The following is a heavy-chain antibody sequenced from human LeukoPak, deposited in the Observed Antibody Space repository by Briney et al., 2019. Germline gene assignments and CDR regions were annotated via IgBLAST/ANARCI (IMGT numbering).Heavy chain of an antibody. CDR1: GFTFSNYS. CDR3: ARDPHRYCSGGSCYRNYYYYYYGMDV. Sequence: GGSLRLSCAASGFTFSNYSMNWVRQAPGKGLEWVSYISSSSSTIYYADSVKGRFTISRDNAKNSLYLQMNSLRDEDTAVYYCARDPHRYCSGGSCYRNYYYYYYGMDVWGQGTTVTVSS. V-gene: IGHV3-48*02. D-gene: IGHD2-15*01. J-gene: IGHJ6*02. CDR2: ISSSSSTI.